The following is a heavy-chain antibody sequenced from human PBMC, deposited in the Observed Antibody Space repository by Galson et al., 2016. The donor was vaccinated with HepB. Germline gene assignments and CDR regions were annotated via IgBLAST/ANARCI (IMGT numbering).Heavy chain of an antibody. V-gene: IGHV3-43*01. Sequence: SLRLSCAASGFTFDDHTMHWVRQAPGKGLEWVSLINWDGVSTYYIDSVKGRFTISRDNSKNSLYLQMNSLRTEDTALYYCAKDKGNDFWCASFDYWGQGTLVTVSS. CDR3: AKDKGNDFWCASFDY. J-gene: IGHJ4*02. CDR2: INWDGVST. D-gene: IGHD3-3*01. CDR1: GFTFDDHT.